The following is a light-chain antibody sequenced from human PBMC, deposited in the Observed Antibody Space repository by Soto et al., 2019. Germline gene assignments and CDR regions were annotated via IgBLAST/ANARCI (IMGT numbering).Light chain of an antibody. Sequence: EIVLTQSPGTLSLSPGERATLSCRSSQSVSSVSLAWYQQKAGQAPRLLIYAAFSRATGIPDRFSGSGSGTDFPLTISRLEPEDFAVYYCQQYGASPPSWTFGQGTKVEIK. V-gene: IGKV3-20*01. CDR2: AAF. CDR3: QQYGASPPSWT. J-gene: IGKJ1*01. CDR1: QSVSSVS.